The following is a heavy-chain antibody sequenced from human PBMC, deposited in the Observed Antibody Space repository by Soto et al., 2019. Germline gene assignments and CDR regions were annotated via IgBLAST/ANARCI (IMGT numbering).Heavy chain of an antibody. CDR2: MNPKSGVT. J-gene: IGHJ6*02. D-gene: IGHD6-13*01. CDR1: GYAFIGYE. V-gene: IGHV1-2*02. CDR3: AISSSWTNLGYYYYGMDV. Sequence: GASVKVSCKASGYAFIGYEIHWVRQAPGQGLEWMGWMNPKSGVTRNAQKFQGRVTMTRDTSISTGYMELSGLTPDDTAVYYCAISSSWTNLGYYYYGMDVWGQGTTVTVSS.